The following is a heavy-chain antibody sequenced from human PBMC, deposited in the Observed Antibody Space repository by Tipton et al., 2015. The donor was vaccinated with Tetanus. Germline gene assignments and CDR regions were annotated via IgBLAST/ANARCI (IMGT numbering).Heavy chain of an antibody. CDR2: IFHSGSP. Sequence: TLSLTCDVSGASISSAAWTWIRQPSGKGLEWIGHIFHSGSPNYNPSLKSRVSMSVDKSRKEVSLKLQSVTAADTAVYFCARERSDFNVRHLDVWGPGILVIVSS. J-gene: IGHJ4*02. D-gene: IGHD3-10*01. CDR3: ARERSDFNVRHLDV. CDR1: GASISSAA. V-gene: IGHV4-30-2*01.